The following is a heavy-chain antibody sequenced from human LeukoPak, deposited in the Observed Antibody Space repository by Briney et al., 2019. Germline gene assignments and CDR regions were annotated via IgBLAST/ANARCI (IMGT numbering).Heavy chain of an antibody. CDR3: ARVGEHSSSWYIYYYYGMDV. Sequence: PGRSLRLSCAASGFTFSSYGMHWVRQAPGKGPKWVAVIWYDGSNKYYADSVKGRFTISRDNSKNTLYLQMNSLRAEDTAVYYCARVGEHSSSWYIYYYYGMDVWGQGTTVTVSS. D-gene: IGHD6-13*01. CDR1: GFTFSSYG. J-gene: IGHJ6*02. V-gene: IGHV3-33*01. CDR2: IWYDGSNK.